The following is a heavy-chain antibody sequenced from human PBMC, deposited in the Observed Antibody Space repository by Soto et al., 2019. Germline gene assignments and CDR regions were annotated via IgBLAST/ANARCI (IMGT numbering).Heavy chain of an antibody. J-gene: IGHJ4*02. CDR2: IRYDGSNK. V-gene: IGHV3-33*01. CDR3: ARPVARDDWLLYVDY. D-gene: IGHD3-9*01. Sequence: GGSLRLSCAASGFTFSSYGMHWVRQAPGKGLEWVAVIRYDGSNKYYADSVKGRFTISRDNSKNTLYLQMNSLRAEDTAVYYCARPVARDDWLLYVDYWGQGTLVTVSS. CDR1: GFTFSSYG.